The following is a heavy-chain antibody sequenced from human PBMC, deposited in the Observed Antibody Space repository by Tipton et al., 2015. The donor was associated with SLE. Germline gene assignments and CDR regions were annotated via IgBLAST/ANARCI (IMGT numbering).Heavy chain of an antibody. V-gene: IGHV3-11*04. J-gene: IGHJ6*02. Sequence: GSLRLSCAASGFTFSDYYMSWIRQAPGKGLEWVSYISSSGSTIYYADSVKGRFTISRDNAKNSLYLQMNSLRAEDTAVYYCARDPVYYDSSGYPFSGMDVWGQGTTVTVSS. CDR3: ARDPVYYDSSGYPFSGMDV. CDR2: ISSSGSTI. CDR1: GFTFSDYY. D-gene: IGHD3-22*01.